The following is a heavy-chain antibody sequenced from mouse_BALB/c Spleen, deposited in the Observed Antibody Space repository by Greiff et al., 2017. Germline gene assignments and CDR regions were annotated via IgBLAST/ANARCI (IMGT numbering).Heavy chain of an antibody. D-gene: IGHD1-3*01. CDR2: IDPANGNT. J-gene: IGHJ1*01. V-gene: IGHV14-3*02. CDR3: AKSHWYFDV. CDR1: GFNIKDTY. Sequence: VQLQQSGAELVKPGASVKLSCTASGFNIKDTYMHWVKQRPEQGLEWIGRIDPANGNTKYDPKFQGKATITADTSSNTAYLQLSSLTSEDTAVYYCAKSHWYFDVWGAGTTVTVSS.